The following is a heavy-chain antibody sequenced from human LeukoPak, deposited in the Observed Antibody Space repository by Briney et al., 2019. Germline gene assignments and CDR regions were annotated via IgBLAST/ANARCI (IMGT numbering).Heavy chain of an antibody. CDR1: GYTXTGYY. Sequence: GASVKVSCKASGYTXTGYYMHWVRQAPGQGLEWMGWINPNSGGTNYAQKFQGRVTMTRDTSISTAYMELSRLRSDDTAVYYCARIDILTGYYSDYWGQGTLVTVSS. D-gene: IGHD3-9*01. J-gene: IGHJ4*02. CDR3: ARIDILTGYYSDY. CDR2: INPNSGGT. V-gene: IGHV1-2*02.